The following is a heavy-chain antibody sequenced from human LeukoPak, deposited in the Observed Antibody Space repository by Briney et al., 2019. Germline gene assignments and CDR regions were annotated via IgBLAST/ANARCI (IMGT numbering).Heavy chain of an antibody. V-gene: IGHV3-23*01. CDR1: GGSFSGFY. Sequence: PSETLSLTCAVYGGSFSGFYWSWIRQSPGKGLEWVSGLSSSGSDTYYADSVKGRFTISRDNSKNVLYLQMSSLRAEDTAIYYCAKGMPIWGYYPFDSWGQGTLVTVSS. J-gene: IGHJ4*02. CDR2: LSSSGSDT. CDR3: AKGMPIWGYYPFDS. D-gene: IGHD3-22*01.